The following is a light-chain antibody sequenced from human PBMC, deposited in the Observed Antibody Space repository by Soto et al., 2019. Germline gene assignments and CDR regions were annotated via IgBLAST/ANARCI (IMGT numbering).Light chain of an antibody. J-gene: IGLJ3*02. V-gene: IGLV2-14*01. Sequence: QSVLTQPASVSGSPGQSITISCTGTSSDVGGYKYVSWYQQHPGKAPKLMIYEVNNRPSGVSDRFSGSKSGNTASLTISGLQAEDEADYYCSSYTSSSTWVLGGGTKVTVL. CDR3: SSYTSSSTWV. CDR2: EVN. CDR1: SSDVGGYKY.